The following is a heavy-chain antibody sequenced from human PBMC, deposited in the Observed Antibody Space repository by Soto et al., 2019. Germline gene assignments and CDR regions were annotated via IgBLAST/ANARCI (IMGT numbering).Heavy chain of an antibody. V-gene: IGHV2-5*02. CDR1: GFSLSTSGVG. CDR3: AYLPCSGGSCYWFSFSGMDV. CDR2: IYWDDDK. D-gene: IGHD2-15*01. Sequence: QITLKESGPTLVKPTQTLTLTCTFSGFSLSTSGVGVAWIRQPPGKALEWLALIYWDDDKRYRPSLESRLTLXTXTXXTQVVLTMTTMDSVDTATYYCAYLPCSGGSCYWFSFSGMDVWGQGTTVTVSS. J-gene: IGHJ6*02.